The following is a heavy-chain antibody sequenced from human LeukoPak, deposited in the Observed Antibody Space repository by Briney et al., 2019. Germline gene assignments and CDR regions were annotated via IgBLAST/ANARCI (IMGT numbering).Heavy chain of an antibody. CDR2: INPNSGGT. J-gene: IGHJ5*02. V-gene: IGHV1-2*04. CDR3: ARDQARAAPDP. CDR1: GYTFTGYY. Sequence: ASVKVSCTASGYTFTGYYMHWVRQAPGQGLEWMGWINPNSGGTNYAQKFQGWVTMTRDTSISAVYMELSRLRSDDTAVYYCARDQARAAPDPWGQGTLVTVSS. D-gene: IGHD6-13*01.